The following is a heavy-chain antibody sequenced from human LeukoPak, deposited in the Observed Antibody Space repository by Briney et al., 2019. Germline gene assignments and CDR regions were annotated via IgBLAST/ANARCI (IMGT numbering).Heavy chain of an antibody. Sequence: PGGSLRLSCAASGFTFSSYAMSWVRQAPGKGLEWVSVISGSGGSTHYADSVKGRFTISRDNSKSTLYLQMNSLRAEDTAVYYCARDRLYSSGWNYFDYWGQGTLVTVSS. D-gene: IGHD6-19*01. CDR3: ARDRLYSSGWNYFDY. CDR2: ISGSGGST. V-gene: IGHV3-23*01. J-gene: IGHJ4*02. CDR1: GFTFSSYA.